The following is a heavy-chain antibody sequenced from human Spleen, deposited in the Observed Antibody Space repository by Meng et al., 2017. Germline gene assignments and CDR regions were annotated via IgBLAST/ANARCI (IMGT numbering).Heavy chain of an antibody. J-gene: IGHJ5*02. CDR3: TTDLPFTEGGVITT. Sequence: VEVVESGGGLVKPGGSLRLSWVASGITFRNLWMTWVRQAPGKGLEWVGRIKSKVNGGTTDFAAPVKGRFTISRDDPENTLYLQMNSLKTEDTAVYYCTTDLPFTEGGVITTWGQGTLVTVSS. D-gene: IGHD3-16*02. CDR1: GITFRNLW. CDR2: IKSKVNGGTT. V-gene: IGHV3-15*01.